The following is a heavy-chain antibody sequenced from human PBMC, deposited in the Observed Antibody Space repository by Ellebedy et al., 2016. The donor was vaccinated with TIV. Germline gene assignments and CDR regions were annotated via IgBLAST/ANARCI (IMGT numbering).Heavy chain of an antibody. CDR3: ARAGPVGVVPPYYYYYYMDV. CDR1: GGSISSYY. V-gene: IGHV4-59*01. Sequence: SETLSLXXTVSGGSISSYYWSWIRQPPGKGLEWIGYIYYSGSTNYNPSLKSRVTISVDTSKNQFSLKLSSVTAADTAVYYCARAGPVGVVPPYYYYYYMDVWGKGTTVTVSS. CDR2: IYYSGST. D-gene: IGHD3-3*01. J-gene: IGHJ6*03.